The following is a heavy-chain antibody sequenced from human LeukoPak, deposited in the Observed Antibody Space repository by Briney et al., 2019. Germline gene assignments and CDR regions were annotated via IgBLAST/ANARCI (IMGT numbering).Heavy chain of an antibody. D-gene: IGHD3-22*01. Sequence: ASVKVSCKASGYTFTSYGISWVRQAPGQGLEWMGWISAYNGNTNYAQKLQGRVTMTTDTSTSTAYMELRRLRSDDTAVYYCASTELYYDSSGYSPIDFDYWGQGTLVTVSS. J-gene: IGHJ4*02. CDR1: GYTFTSYG. CDR3: ASTELYYDSSGYSPIDFDY. CDR2: ISAYNGNT. V-gene: IGHV1-18*01.